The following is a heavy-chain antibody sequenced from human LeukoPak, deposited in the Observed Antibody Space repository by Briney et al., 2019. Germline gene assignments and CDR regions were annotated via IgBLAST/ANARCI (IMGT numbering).Heavy chain of an antibody. Sequence: GGSLRLSCAASGFTFSSYSMNWVRQAPGKGLEWVSSISSSSSYIYYADSVKGRFTISRDNAKNSLYLQMNSLRVEDTAVYYCARGGATRPDFWGQGTLVTVSS. CDR1: GFTFSSYS. CDR2: ISSSSSYI. D-gene: IGHD1-26*01. J-gene: IGHJ4*02. CDR3: ARGGATRPDF. V-gene: IGHV3-21*01.